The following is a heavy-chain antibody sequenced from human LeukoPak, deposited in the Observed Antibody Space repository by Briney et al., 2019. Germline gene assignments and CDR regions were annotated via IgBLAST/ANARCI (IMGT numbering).Heavy chain of an antibody. J-gene: IGHJ6*03. Sequence: EGSLRLSCAASGFTFSSYSMNWVRQAPGKGLEWVSSISSSYIYYADSVKGRFTISRDNAKNSLYLQMNSLRAEDTAVYYCARHDYYYYMDVWGKGTTVTVSS. CDR1: GFTFSSYS. CDR2: ISSSYI. CDR3: ARHDYYYYMDV. V-gene: IGHV3-21*01.